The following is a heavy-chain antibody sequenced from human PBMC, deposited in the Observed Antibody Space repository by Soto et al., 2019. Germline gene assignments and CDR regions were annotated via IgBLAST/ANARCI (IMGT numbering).Heavy chain of an antibody. CDR1: GFTFSSYD. Sequence: EVQLAESGGGMVQPGGSLRLSCVASGFTFSSYDMHWVRQAPGKGLEYVSSISSNGGTTYYGNSVKGRFTISRDNSKNTLYLQMGSRRAEDIAVYYCVRRVSGNYDYWGQATLVTVSS. CDR3: VRRVSGNYDY. D-gene: IGHD1-7*01. J-gene: IGHJ4*02. V-gene: IGHV3-64*01. CDR2: ISSNGGTT.